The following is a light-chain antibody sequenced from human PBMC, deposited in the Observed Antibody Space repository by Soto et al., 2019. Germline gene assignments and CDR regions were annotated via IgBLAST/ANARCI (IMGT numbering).Light chain of an antibody. J-gene: IGKJ1*01. Sequence: VLSQSPAVLSLSPGERATLSCRASQSVPSTYFAWYQQKAGQPPRLLISGTSNRATGIPDRFSGSGSGTDFTLTTSRLEPEDFAVYFCQQFGNSPWTFGQGTKVDIK. V-gene: IGKV3-20*01. CDR2: GTS. CDR1: QSVPSTY. CDR3: QQFGNSPWT.